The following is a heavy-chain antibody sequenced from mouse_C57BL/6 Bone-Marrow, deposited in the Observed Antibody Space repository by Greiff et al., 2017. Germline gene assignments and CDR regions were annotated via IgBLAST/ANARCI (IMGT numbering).Heavy chain of an antibody. CDR3: ARVGGYDVNAMDY. J-gene: IGHJ4*01. D-gene: IGHD2-2*01. Sequence: DVKLQESGPGLVKPSQSLSLTCSVTGYSITSGYYWNLIRQFPGNQLEWMGYISYDGSNNYNPSLKNRISITRDTSKNHFFLQLTSVTTEDTATYDCARVGGYDVNAMDYWGQGTSVTVSS. CDR1: GYSITSGYY. V-gene: IGHV3-6*01. CDR2: ISYDGSN.